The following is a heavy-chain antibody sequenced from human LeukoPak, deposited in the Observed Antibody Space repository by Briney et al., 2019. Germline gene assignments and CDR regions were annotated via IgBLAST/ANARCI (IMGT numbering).Heavy chain of an antibody. CDR1: GGSISSSGYY. V-gene: IGHV4-39*01. CDR2: IYYSGST. CDR3: ARLVGWNMYYFDY. J-gene: IGHJ4*02. Sequence: SETLSLTCTVSGGSISSSGYYWGGFGQPPGRGREGFGSIYYSGSTYYNPSLKSRVTISVDTSKNQFSLKLSSVTAADTAVYYCARLVGWNMYYFDYWGQGTLVTVSS. D-gene: IGHD1/OR15-1a*01.